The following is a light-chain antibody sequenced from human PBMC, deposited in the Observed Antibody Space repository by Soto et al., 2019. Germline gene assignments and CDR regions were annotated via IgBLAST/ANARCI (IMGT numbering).Light chain of an antibody. CDR3: QQYNNWPPWT. Sequence: EIVMTQSPATLSVSPGERATLSCRASQSVSSNLAWYQQKPGQAPRLLIYGASTRATGIPARFSGSGSGTDFTLTIRSLQSEDFAVYYCQQYNNWPPWTFGQGTKVDI. CDR2: GAS. CDR1: QSVSSN. V-gene: IGKV3D-15*01. J-gene: IGKJ1*01.